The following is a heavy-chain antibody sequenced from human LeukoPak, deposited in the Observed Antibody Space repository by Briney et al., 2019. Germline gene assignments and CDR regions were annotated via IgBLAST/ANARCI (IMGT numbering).Heavy chain of an antibody. J-gene: IGHJ5*02. Sequence: LVKVSCKASGGTFSSYAISWVRQAPGQGLEWMGGIIPIFGTANYAQKFQGRVTITADESTSTAYMELSSLRSEDTAGYYCARGSGWYINWFDPWGQGTLVTVSS. CDR1: GGTFSSYA. CDR3: ARGSGWYINWFDP. CDR2: IIPIFGTA. V-gene: IGHV1-69*13. D-gene: IGHD6-19*01.